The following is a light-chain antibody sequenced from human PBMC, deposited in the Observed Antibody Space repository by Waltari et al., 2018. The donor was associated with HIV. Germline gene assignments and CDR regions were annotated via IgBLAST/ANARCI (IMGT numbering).Light chain of an antibody. CDR3: QQYYITPPT. Sequence: DIVMTQSPDSLSVSLGGRATINSKSSQSVFYNSNNKNYLSWYQQKPRQPPKLLFYWASTRESGVPDRFNVSWSGTDFTLTISGLQAEDVALYYCQQYYITPPTFGGGTKVEIK. V-gene: IGKV4-1*01. J-gene: IGKJ4*01. CDR2: WAS. CDR1: QSVFYNSNNKNY.